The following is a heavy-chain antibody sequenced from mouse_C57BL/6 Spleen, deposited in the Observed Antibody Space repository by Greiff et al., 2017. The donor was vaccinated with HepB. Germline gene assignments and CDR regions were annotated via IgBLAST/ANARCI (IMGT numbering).Heavy chain of an antibody. D-gene: IGHD1-1*01. J-gene: IGHJ2*01. Sequence: QVQLQQSGAELVRPGTSVKVSCKASGYAFTNYLIEWVKQRPGQGLEWIGVINPGSGGTNYNEKFKGKATLTADKSSSTAYMQLSSLTSEDSAVYFCARRSGTVVATDYWGQGTTLTVSS. CDR1: GYAFTNYL. CDR2: INPGSGGT. V-gene: IGHV1-54*01. CDR3: ARRSGTVVATDY.